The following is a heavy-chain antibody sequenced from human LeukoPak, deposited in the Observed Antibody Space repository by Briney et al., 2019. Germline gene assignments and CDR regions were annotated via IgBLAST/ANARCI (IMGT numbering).Heavy chain of an antibody. CDR3: AKDSEYGDYVFDY. CDR2: ISGSGSTI. D-gene: IGHD4-17*01. CDR1: GFTFTDFY. J-gene: IGHJ4*02. V-gene: IGHV3-11*01. Sequence: GGSLRLSCAASGFTFTDFYMTWIRQAPGKGLQWVSYISGSGSTIFYADSVKGRFTISRDNAKNSLYLQMNSLRAEDTALYYCAKDSEYGDYVFDYWGQGTLVTVSS.